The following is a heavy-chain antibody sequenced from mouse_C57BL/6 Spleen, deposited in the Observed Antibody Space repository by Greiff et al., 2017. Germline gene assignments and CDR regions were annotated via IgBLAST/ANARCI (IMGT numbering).Heavy chain of an antibody. Sequence: VKLMESGAELVKPGASVKISCKASGYAFSSYWMNWVKQRPGKGLEWIGQIYPGDGDTNYNGKFKGKATLTADKSSSTADMQLSSLTSEDSAVYFCARLGYGYYYAMDYWGQGTSVTVSS. CDR2: IYPGDGDT. CDR3: ARLGYGYYYAMDY. D-gene: IGHD2-2*01. CDR1: GYAFSSYW. V-gene: IGHV1-80*01. J-gene: IGHJ4*01.